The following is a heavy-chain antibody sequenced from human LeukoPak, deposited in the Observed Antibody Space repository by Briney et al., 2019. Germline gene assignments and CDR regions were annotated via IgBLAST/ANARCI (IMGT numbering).Heavy chain of an antibody. CDR2: TYYRSKWYN. D-gene: IGHD5-12*01. V-gene: IGHV6-1*01. CDR1: GDTVSSNSAA. J-gene: IGHJ4*02. CDR3: ARAEWAYGGYSINDY. Sequence: SQTLSLTCAISGDTVSSNSAAWNWNRQSPSRGREWLGRTYYRSKWYNDYAVSVKSRITINPDTSKNQFSLQLNSVTPEDTAVYYCARAEWAYGGYSINDYWGQGTLVTVSS.